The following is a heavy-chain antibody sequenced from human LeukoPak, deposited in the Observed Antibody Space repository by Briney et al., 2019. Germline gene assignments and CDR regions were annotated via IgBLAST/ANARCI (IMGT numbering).Heavy chain of an antibody. D-gene: IGHD3-16*01. CDR1: GDSFTSNW. CDR3: ARGMYYFDY. J-gene: IGHJ4*02. V-gene: IGHV5-51*01. Sequence: GEALQISCKGSGDSFTSNWIGWGRQMPGKGLEWMGIIYPGDSDTRYSPSFQGQVTISAAKSISTAYLQWSSLKASDTAMYYCARGMYYFDYWGQGTLVTVSS. CDR2: IYPGDSDT.